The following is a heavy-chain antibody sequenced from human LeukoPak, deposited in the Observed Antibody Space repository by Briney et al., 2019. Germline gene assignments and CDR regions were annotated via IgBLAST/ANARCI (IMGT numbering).Heavy chain of an antibody. V-gene: IGHV1-2*02. CDR2: INPNSGGT. D-gene: IGHD3-10*01. CDR3: VRSLPRITMVRGVITGVWFDP. J-gene: IGHJ5*02. CDR1: GYTFTGYY. Sequence: ASVKVSCKASGYTFTGYYMHWVRQAPGQGLEWMGWINPNSGGTNYAQKFQGRVTMTRDTSISTAYMELSRLRSDDTAVYYCVRSLPRITMVRGVITGVWFDPWGQGTLVTVSS.